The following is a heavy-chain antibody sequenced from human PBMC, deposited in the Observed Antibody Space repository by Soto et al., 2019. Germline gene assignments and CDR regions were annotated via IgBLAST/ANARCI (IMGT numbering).Heavy chain of an antibody. CDR3: ARSDCTGAYCYSWPFNYGVDV. J-gene: IGHJ6*02. D-gene: IGHD2-21*02. CDR2: IRYDGSNK. Sequence: QVQLVESGGGVVQPGGSLRLSCTTSGFTFNTYGMHWVRQAPGKGLEWVAIIRYDGSNKYYADSVKGRFTISRDNSKNTLYLQMKSLRAEDTALYYCARSDCTGAYCYSWPFNYGVDVWGQGTTVTVSS. CDR1: GFTFNTYG. V-gene: IGHV3-33*08.